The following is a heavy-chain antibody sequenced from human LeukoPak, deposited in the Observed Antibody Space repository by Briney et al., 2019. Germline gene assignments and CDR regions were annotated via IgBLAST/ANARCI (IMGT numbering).Heavy chain of an antibody. CDR2: IRYDGGKK. V-gene: IGHV3-30*02. Sequence: GGSLRLSCAASGFTFSSYAMHWVRQAPGKGLEWVAFIRYDGGKKHYADSVKGRFSISRENSKNTVYLQMESLRAEDTALYYCAKDYSGKFWSDHYVIIDWGQGTLVTVSS. D-gene: IGHD3-3*01. J-gene: IGHJ4*02. CDR3: AKDYSGKFWSDHYVIID. CDR1: GFTFSSYA.